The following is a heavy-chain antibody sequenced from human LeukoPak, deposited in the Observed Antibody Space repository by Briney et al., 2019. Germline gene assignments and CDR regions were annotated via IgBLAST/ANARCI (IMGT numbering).Heavy chain of an antibody. CDR1: GFTFSSYC. J-gene: IGHJ6*02. CDR3: ARDSYDFWSGYYTLYGMDV. Sequence: SLRLSCAASGFTFSSYCMHWVRQAPGKGLEWVAVIWYDGSNKYYADSVKGRFTISRDNSKNTLYLQMNGLRAEDTAVYYCARDSYDFWSGYYTLYGMDVWGQGTTVTVSS. V-gene: IGHV3-33*01. CDR2: IWYDGSNK. D-gene: IGHD3-3*01.